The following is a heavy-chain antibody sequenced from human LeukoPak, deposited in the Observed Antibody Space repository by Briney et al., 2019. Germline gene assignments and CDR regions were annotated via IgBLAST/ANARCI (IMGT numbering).Heavy chain of an antibody. V-gene: IGHV3-48*01. D-gene: IGHD6-19*01. CDR3: AKDSSSGWYGDAFDI. CDR1: GFTFSSYS. CDR2: ISSSSSTI. Sequence: SGGSLRLSCAASGFTFSSYSMNWVRQAPGKGLEWVSYISSSSSTIYYADSVKGRFTISRDNSKNTLYLQMNSLRAEDTAVYYCAKDSSSGWYGDAFDIWGQGTMVTVSS. J-gene: IGHJ3*02.